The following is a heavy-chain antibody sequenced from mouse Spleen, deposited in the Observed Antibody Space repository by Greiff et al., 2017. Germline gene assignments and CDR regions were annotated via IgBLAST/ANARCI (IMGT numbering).Heavy chain of an antibody. D-gene: IGHD2-3*01. CDR2: ISSGGGNT. J-gene: IGHJ2*01. CDR1: GFTFSSYT. CDR3: ARQIYDGYYPHFDY. Sequence: EVKLMESGGGLVKPGGSLKLSCAASGFTFSSYTMSWVRQTPAKRLEWVATISSGGGNTYYPDSVKGRFTISRDNARNTLYLQMSSLRSEDTAMYYCARQIYDGYYPHFDYWGQGTTLTVSS. V-gene: IGHV5-9*04.